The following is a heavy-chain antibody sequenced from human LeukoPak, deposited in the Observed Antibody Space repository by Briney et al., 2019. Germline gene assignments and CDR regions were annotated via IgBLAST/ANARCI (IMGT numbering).Heavy chain of an antibody. V-gene: IGHV3-20*04. D-gene: IGHD3-22*01. CDR2: INWNGGST. CDR1: GFTFDDYG. CDR3: AREGTSGYPTYYYYYYMDV. Sequence: GGSLGLSCAASGFTFDDYGMSWVRQAPGKGLEWVSGINWNGGSTGYADSVKGRFTISRDNAKNSLYLQMNSLRAEDTALYYCAREGTSGYPTYYYYYYMDVWGKGTTVTVSS. J-gene: IGHJ6*03.